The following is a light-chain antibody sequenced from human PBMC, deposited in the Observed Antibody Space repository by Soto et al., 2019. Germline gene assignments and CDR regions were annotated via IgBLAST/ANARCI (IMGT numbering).Light chain of an antibody. CDR3: RSYTSSYNVV. CDR1: SSDFGGYNY. V-gene: IGLV2-14*01. J-gene: IGLJ1*01. Sequence: QSPLPPPASVYGSPGHSLTISCAGTSSDFGGYNYVSRYQRPPGKAPKLMIYEVSNRPSAVYNRFSGSKSGTTASLTISGLQAEDEADYYCRSYTSSYNVVFGSGIKGTGL. CDR2: EVS.